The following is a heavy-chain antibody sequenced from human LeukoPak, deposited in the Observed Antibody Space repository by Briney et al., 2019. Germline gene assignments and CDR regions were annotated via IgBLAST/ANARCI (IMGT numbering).Heavy chain of an antibody. CDR3: ARGERAMATRKAGFDY. CDR2: IYPRDSDT. J-gene: IGHJ4*02. Sequence: GESLKISCTASGYDFANSWIGWVRQMPGKGLEWMGLIYPRDSDTTYSPSFQGQVTISADKSIRTANLQWSSLTASDTAMYYCARGERAMATRKAGFDYWGQGTLVTVSS. V-gene: IGHV5-51*01. CDR1: GYDFANSW. D-gene: IGHD5-24*01.